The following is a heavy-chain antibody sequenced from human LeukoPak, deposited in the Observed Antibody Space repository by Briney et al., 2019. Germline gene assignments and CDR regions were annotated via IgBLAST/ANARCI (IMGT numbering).Heavy chain of an antibody. CDR2: IWYDGSNK. Sequence: PGRSLRLSCAASGFTFSSYGMHWVRQAPGKGLEWVAVIWYDGSNKYYADSVKGRFTISRDNSKNTLYLQMNSLRAEDTAVYYCARVAYYYGSGSYDNWFDPWGQGTLVAVSS. J-gene: IGHJ5*02. CDR3: ARVAYYYGSGSYDNWFDP. CDR1: GFTFSSYG. D-gene: IGHD3-10*01. V-gene: IGHV3-33*01.